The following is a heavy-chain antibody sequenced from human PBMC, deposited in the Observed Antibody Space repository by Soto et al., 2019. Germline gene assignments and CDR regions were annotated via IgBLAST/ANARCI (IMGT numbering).Heavy chain of an antibody. D-gene: IGHD1-26*01. Sequence: ESGGGVVQPGRSLRLSCAASGFTFSSYGMHWVRQAPGKGLEWVAVISYDGSNKYYADSVKGRFTISRDNSKNTLYLQMNSLRAEDTAVYYCAKDRGPGRRSGSYLSDYWGQGTLVTVSS. CDR1: GFTFSSYG. CDR2: ISYDGSNK. J-gene: IGHJ4*02. CDR3: AKDRGPGRRSGSYLSDY. V-gene: IGHV3-30*18.